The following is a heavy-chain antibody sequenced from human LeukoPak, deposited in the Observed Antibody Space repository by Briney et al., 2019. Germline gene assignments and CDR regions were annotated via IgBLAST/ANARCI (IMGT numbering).Heavy chain of an antibody. D-gene: IGHD6-13*01. CDR1: GFNFSTYG. J-gene: IGHJ4*02. Sequence: GRSLRLSCAASGFNFSTYGMHWVRQAPGKGLEWVAVIWYDGSIKNYADSVKGRFTISRDNSKNTVYLQMDNLRAEDTALYYCARGQQLVKTDWGQGTLVTVSS. V-gene: IGHV3-33*01. CDR2: IWYDGSIK. CDR3: ARGQQLVKTD.